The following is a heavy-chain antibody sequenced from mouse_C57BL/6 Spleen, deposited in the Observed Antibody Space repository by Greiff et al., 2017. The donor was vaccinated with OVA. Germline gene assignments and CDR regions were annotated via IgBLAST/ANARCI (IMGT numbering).Heavy chain of an antibody. Sequence: VQLQQPGAELVKPGASVKLSCKASGYTFTSYWMHWVKQRPGQGLEWIGMIHPNSGSTNYNEKFKRKATLTVDKSSSTAYMQLSSLTSEDSAVYYCARYGTTVGVDYWGQGTTLTVSS. CDR2: IHPNSGST. J-gene: IGHJ2*01. CDR1: GYTFTSYW. D-gene: IGHD1-1*01. CDR3: ARYGTTVGVDY. V-gene: IGHV1-64*01.